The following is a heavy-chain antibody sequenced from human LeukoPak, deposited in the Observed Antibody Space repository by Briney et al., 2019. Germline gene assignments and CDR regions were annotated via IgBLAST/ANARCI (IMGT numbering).Heavy chain of an antibody. J-gene: IGHJ5*02. D-gene: IGHD6-6*01. V-gene: IGHV1-69*04. CDR3: ARAAPIGQLVERVGWFAP. CDR1: GGTLSTYG. CDR2: IIPIIGIA. Sequence: GASVKVSCKASGGTLSTYGISWVRQAPGQGLEWMGRIIPIIGIASYAQKFQGRVTITADKSTSTAYMELSGLRFEDTAVYFCARAAPIGQLVERVGWFAPWGQGTLVTVSS.